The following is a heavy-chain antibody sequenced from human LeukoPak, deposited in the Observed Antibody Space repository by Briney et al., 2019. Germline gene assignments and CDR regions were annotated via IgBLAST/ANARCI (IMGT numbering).Heavy chain of an antibody. J-gene: IGHJ1*01. V-gene: IGHV3-30*02. Sequence: PGGSLRLSRAASGFTFSSYGMHWVRQAPGKGLEWVAFIRYDGSNKYYADSVKGRFTISRDNSKNTLYLQMNSLRAEDTAVYYCAKGGCSGGSCYLLEYFQHWGQGTLVTVSS. CDR3: AKGGCSGGSCYLLEYFQH. D-gene: IGHD2-15*01. CDR2: IRYDGSNK. CDR1: GFTFSSYG.